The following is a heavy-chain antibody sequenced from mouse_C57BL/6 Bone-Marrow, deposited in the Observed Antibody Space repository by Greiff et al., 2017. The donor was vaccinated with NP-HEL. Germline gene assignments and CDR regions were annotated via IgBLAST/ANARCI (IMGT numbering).Heavy chain of an antibody. D-gene: IGHD1-1*01. V-gene: IGHV5-12*01. CDR1: GFTFSDYY. CDR2: ISNGGGST. J-gene: IGHJ1*03. Sequence: EVQGVESGGGLVQPGGSLKLSCAASGFTFSDYYMYWVRQTPEKRLEWVAYISNGGGSTYYPDTVKGRFTISRDNAKNTLYLQMSRLKSEDTAMYYCARQDYYGSNYWYFDVWGTGTTVTVSS. CDR3: ARQDYYGSNYWYFDV.